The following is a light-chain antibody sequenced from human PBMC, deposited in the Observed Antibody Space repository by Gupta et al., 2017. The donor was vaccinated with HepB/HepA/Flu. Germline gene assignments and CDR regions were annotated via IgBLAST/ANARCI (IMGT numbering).Light chain of an antibody. CDR3: QQSYSAPCS. CDR1: QSISSY. J-gene: IGKJ2*04. Sequence: DIHVTQSPSSLSASVGDRVTITCRASQSISSYLNWYQQKPGKAPKLLIYAASSLQSGVPSRFSGSGSGTDFTLTISSLQPEDFATYYCQQSYSAPCSFGQGTKLGIK. V-gene: IGKV1-39*01. CDR2: AAS.